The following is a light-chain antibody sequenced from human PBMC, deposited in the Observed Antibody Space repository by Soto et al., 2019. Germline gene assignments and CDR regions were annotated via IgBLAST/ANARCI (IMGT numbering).Light chain of an antibody. J-gene: IGLJ2*01. V-gene: IGLV7-43*01. CDR1: TGAVTSGFY. CDR2: STS. CDR3: LLYYGGAQLV. Sequence: QAVVTQEPSLTVSPGGTVTLTCASSTGAVTSGFYPIWFQQKPGQAPRALIYSTSIKHSWTPARFSGSLLGGKAALTLSGVQPEDEAEYHCLLYYGGAQLVFGGGTKLTVL.